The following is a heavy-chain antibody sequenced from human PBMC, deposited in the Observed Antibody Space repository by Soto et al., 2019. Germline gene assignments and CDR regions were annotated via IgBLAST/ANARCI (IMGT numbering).Heavy chain of an antibody. CDR2: IDPNSGGT. V-gene: IGHV1-2*02. CDR3: ARSPSFRITAPNNRYCYYALHV. J-gene: IGHJ6*02. CDR1: GYTFSDYF. Sequence: QVQLVQSGAEVKKPGASVTVSCKASGYTFSDYFFHWVRQAPGQGLEWLAWIDPNSGGTNFAQRSRGRVTLTSHTSITPAYKELSRLRSDDTAVYYCARSPSFRITAPNNRYCYYALHVWAQGTTVTVSS. D-gene: IGHD5-18*01.